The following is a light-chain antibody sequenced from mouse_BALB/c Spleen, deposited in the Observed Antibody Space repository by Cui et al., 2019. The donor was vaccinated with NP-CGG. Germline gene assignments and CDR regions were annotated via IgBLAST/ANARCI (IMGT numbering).Light chain of an antibody. CDR1: TGAVTTSNY. Sequence: QPVVTQESALTTSPGEIVTLTCRSSTGAVTTSNYANWVQEKPDHLFTGLIGGTNNRAPGVPARFSGSLIGDKAALTITGAQTEDEAIYFCALWYSNHWVFGGGTKLTVL. V-gene: IGLV1*01. CDR3: ALWYSNHWV. J-gene: IGLJ1*01. CDR2: GTN.